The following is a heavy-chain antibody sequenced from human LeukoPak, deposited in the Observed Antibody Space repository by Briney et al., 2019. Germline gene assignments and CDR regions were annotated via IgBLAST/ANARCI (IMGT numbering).Heavy chain of an antibody. Sequence: GGSLRLSCAASGFTFSSYSMNWVRQAPGKGLEWVSSISSSSSYIYYADSVKGRFTISRDNAENSLYLQMNSLRAEDTAVYYCARDRAGSYDNYYFDYWGQGTLVTVSS. J-gene: IGHJ4*02. CDR3: ARDRAGSYDNYYFDY. V-gene: IGHV3-21*01. CDR2: ISSSSSYI. CDR1: GFTFSSYS. D-gene: IGHD3-10*01.